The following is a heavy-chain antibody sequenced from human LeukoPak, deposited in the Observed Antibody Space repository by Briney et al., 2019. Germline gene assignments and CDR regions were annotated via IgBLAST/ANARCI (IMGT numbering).Heavy chain of an antibody. CDR3: ARVQYYNILTGAFHS. J-gene: IGHJ4*02. CDR1: GYIFTGYY. D-gene: IGHD3-9*01. V-gene: IGHV1-2*02. CDR2: INPDSGDT. Sequence: VASVKVSCKASGYIFTGYYLHWVRQAPGQGLEWMGWINPDSGDTNFAEKFQGRVSMTRDTSISTAYLELSGLRSDDTAYFYCARVQYYNILTGAFHSWGQGTLVIVSS.